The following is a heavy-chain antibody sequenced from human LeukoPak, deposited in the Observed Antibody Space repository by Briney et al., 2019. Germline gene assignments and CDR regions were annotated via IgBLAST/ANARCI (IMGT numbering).Heavy chain of an antibody. CDR2: ISDIGSI. D-gene: IGHD2/OR15-2a*01. V-gene: IGHV4-59*08. CDR3: AGHHPRNTVDF. CDR1: GGSISSYY. Sequence: SETLSLTCTVPGGSISSYYWSWIRQPPGKGLEWIAYISDIGSINYNPSLKSRVTLSLDTSKNQFSPKLSSVTAADTAVYYCAGHHPRNTVDFWGQGTLVTVSS. J-gene: IGHJ4*02.